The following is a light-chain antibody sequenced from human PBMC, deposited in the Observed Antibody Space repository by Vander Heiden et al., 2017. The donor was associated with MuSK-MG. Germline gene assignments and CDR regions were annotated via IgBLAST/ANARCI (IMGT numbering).Light chain of an antibody. J-gene: IGKJ4*01. Sequence: TQSPVTLSLSPWERATLTCRASQSVRSNYLDWYQQKPGQAPRLLIYDASTRAIGTPYRFSGSGSETDFTLTSSRLEDEDFAVYYWQRYTSPLTFGGGTKVEIK. CDR3: QRYTSPLT. V-gene: IGKV3-20*01. CDR1: QSVRSNY. CDR2: DAS.